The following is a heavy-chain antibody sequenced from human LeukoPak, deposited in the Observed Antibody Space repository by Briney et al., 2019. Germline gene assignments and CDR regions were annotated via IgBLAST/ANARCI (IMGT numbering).Heavy chain of an antibody. D-gene: IGHD3-22*01. CDR3: ARGLDDSSGFRIDY. Sequence: SVKVSCKASGGTFSSYAISWVRQAPGQGLEWMGGIIPIFGTADYAQKFQGRVTITADESTSTAYMELSSLRSEDTAVYYCARGLDDSSGFRIDYWGQGTLVTVSS. V-gene: IGHV1-69*01. CDR2: IIPIFGTA. CDR1: GGTFSSYA. J-gene: IGHJ4*02.